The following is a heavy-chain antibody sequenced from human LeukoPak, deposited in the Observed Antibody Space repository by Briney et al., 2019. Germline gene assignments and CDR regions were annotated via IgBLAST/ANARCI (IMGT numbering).Heavy chain of an antibody. CDR1: GGSISSYY. Sequence: PSETLSLTCTVSGGSISSYYWSWIRQPAGTGLEWIGRIYSSGIANYNPSLKSRFTMSIDTSKRQFSLELSSVTAADTAVYYCARGGRDGYNSDFDSWGQGTLVTVSS. CDR3: ARGGRDGYNSDFDS. J-gene: IGHJ4*02. D-gene: IGHD5-24*01. CDR2: IYSSGIA. V-gene: IGHV4-4*07.